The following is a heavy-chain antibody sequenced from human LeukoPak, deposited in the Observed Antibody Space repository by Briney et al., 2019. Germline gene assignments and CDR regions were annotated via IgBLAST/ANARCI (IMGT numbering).Heavy chain of an antibody. CDR1: GYTFTSYD. D-gene: IGHD6-19*01. CDR3: ARDRSPPIAVAGRVFDY. V-gene: IGHV1-8*01. J-gene: IGHJ4*02. Sequence: GASVKVSCKASGYTFTSYDINWVRQATGQGLEWMGWMNPNSGNTGYAQKFQGRVTMTRDTSTSTVYMELSSLRSEDTAVYYCARDRSPPIAVAGRVFDYWGQGTLVTVSS. CDR2: MNPNSGNT.